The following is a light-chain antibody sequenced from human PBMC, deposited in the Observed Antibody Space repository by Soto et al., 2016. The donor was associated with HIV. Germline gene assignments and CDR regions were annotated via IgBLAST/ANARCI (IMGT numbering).Light chain of an antibody. CDR1: HIGSKN. V-gene: IGLV3-9*01. Sequence: SYELTQPLSVSVALGQTARITCGGIHIGSKNVHWYQQKPGQAPVLVINRDSNRPSGIPERFSGSNSGNTATLAISRAQAGDEADYYCQVWDSSTEVVFGGGTKLTVL. CDR2: RDS. CDR3: QVWDSSTEVV. J-gene: IGLJ2*01.